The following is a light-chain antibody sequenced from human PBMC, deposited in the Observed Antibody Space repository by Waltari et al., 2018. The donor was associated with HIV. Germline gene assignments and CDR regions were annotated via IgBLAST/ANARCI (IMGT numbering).Light chain of an antibody. CDR1: LDISTN. Sequence: DIRLTRSPSPLSASVGARVTYTCRSSLDISTNLAWFQQKPGKVPHLLLYSSSTLHVGVPSIFSGSGSGTEFTLTIDVLQPEDFATYYCLQLSNFPFTFGPGTKLAIK. V-gene: IGKV1-9*01. CDR2: SSS. J-gene: IGKJ2*01. CDR3: LQLSNFPFT.